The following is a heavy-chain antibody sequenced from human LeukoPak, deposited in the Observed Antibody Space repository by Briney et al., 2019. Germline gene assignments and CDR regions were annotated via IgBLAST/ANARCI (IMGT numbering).Heavy chain of an antibody. CDR1: GGSISSYY. CDR2: IYYSGST. D-gene: IGHD2-15*01. CDR3: ARQDMMQRTFDY. Sequence: SETLSLTCTVSGGSISSYYWGWIRQPPGKGLEWIGSIYYSGSTYYNPSLKSRVTISVDTSKNQFSLKLSSVTAADTAVYYCARQDMMQRTFDYWGQGTLVTVSS. V-gene: IGHV4-39*01. J-gene: IGHJ4*02.